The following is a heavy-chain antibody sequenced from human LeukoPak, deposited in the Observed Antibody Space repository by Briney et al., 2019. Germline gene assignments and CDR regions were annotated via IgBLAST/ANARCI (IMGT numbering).Heavy chain of an antibody. CDR1: GGSIRNNY. CDR2: TYHNGSA. J-gene: IGHJ4*02. CDR3: ARRSPISTTVVTEFSLDY. V-gene: IGHV4-59*08. Sequence: PSETLSLTCTVSGGSIRNNYWTWIRQAPGKGLELIGYTYHNGSATYNPSLKSPVTISVDTSKNQLFLKFYSVTAADTAVYYCARRSPISTTVVTEFSLDYWGQGTRVTVSS. D-gene: IGHD4-23*01.